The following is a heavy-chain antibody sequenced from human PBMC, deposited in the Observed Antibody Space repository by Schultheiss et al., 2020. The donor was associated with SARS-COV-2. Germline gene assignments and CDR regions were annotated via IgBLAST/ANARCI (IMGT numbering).Heavy chain of an antibody. V-gene: IGHV3-21*04. CDR1: GFTFSSYS. J-gene: IGHJ4*02. Sequence: GGSLRLSCAASGFTFSSYSMNWVRQAPGKGLEWVSSISSSSSYIYYADSVKGRFTISRDNAKNSLYLQMNSLRAEDTALYYCAKGKPRRGYSYGPFDYWGQGTLVTVSS. D-gene: IGHD5-18*01. CDR2: ISSSSSYI. CDR3: AKGKPRRGYSYGPFDY.